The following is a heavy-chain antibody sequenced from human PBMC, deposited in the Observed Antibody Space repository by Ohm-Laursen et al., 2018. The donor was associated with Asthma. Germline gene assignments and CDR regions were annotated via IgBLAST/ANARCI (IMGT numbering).Heavy chain of an antibody. CDR3: ARVSSYYYDSSGYYFDY. Sequence: ETLSLTCTVSGGSISSSYWSWIRPPPGKGLEWIGYIYYSGSTNYNPSLKSRVTISVDTSKNQFSLKLSSVTAADTAVYYCARVSSYYYDSSGYYFDYWGQGTLVTVSS. V-gene: IGHV4-59*01. J-gene: IGHJ4*02. CDR1: GGSISSSY. D-gene: IGHD3-22*01. CDR2: IYYSGST.